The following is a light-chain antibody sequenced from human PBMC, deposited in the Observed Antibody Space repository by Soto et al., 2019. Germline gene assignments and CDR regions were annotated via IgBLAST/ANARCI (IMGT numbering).Light chain of an antibody. V-gene: IGLV3-21*04. CDR3: QVWDSSSHHVV. CDR1: NIGSKS. CDR2: YDS. J-gene: IGLJ2*01. Sequence: SYELTQPPSVSVAPGKTARITCGGNNIGSKSVHWYQQKPGQAPVLVIYYDSDRPSGIPERFSGSNSGNTATLTMSRVEAGDEADYYCQVWDSSSHHVVFGGGTQLTVL.